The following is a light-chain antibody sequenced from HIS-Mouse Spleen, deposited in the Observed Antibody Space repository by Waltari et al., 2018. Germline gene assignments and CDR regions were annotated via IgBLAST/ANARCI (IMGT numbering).Light chain of an antibody. Sequence: EIVMTQSPATLSVSPGESAPLSCRASQSVSSNLAWYQQKPGQAPRLLIYGASTRATGIPARFSGSGSGTEFTLTISSLQSEDFAVYYCQQYNNWPPTFGQGTKLEIK. V-gene: IGKV3-15*01. J-gene: IGKJ2*01. CDR2: GAS. CDR1: QSVSSN. CDR3: QQYNNWPPT.